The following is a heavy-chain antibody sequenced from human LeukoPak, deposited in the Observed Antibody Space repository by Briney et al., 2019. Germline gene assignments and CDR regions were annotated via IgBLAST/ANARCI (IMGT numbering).Heavy chain of an antibody. CDR3: AKVAGSSWYNWFDP. D-gene: IGHD6-13*01. CDR2: ISWNSGSI. V-gene: IGHV3-9*01. J-gene: IGHJ5*02. CDR1: GFTFDDYA. Sequence: GGSLRLSCAASGFTFDDYAMHWVRQAPGKGLEWVSGISWNSGSIGYADSVKGRFTISRDNSKNTLYLQMNSLRAEDTAVYYCAKVAGSSWYNWFDPWGQGTLVTVSS.